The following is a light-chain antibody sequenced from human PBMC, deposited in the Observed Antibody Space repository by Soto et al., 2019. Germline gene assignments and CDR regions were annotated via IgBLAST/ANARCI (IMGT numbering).Light chain of an antibody. V-gene: IGLV3-9*01. CDR2: RDS. Sequence: SYELTQPLSVSVALGQTARITCGGNNIGSKNVHWYQQKPGQAPVLVIYRDSNRPSGIPERFSGSNSGNTATLTISRAQAGDEGDYYCLVWDSSTEVFGAGTKLTVL. CDR3: LVWDSSTEV. CDR1: NIGSKN. J-gene: IGLJ1*01.